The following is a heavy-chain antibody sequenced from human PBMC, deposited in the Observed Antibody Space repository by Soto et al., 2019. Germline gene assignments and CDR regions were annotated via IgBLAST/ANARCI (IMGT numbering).Heavy chain of an antibody. D-gene: IGHD5-12*01. Sequence: QVQLVQSGAEVKKPGSSVKVSCKASGGTCNNYAISWVRQAPGQGLEWMGGIIPIIGTADYAHKFQGRLAISADESTGTTFMELSSLRSEDTALYYCARGGVDVVATSAFDYWGQGTLVTVSS. CDR3: ARGGVDVVATSAFDY. CDR2: IIPIIGTA. V-gene: IGHV1-69*01. J-gene: IGHJ4*02. CDR1: GGTCNNYA.